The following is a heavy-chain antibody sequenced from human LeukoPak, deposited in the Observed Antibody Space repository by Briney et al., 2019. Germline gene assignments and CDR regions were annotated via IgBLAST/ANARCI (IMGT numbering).Heavy chain of an antibody. J-gene: IGHJ4*02. V-gene: IGHV4-59*01. Sequence: PSETLSLTCTVSGGSISSYYWSWLRQPPGKGLEWIGYIYYSGSTNYNPSLKSRVTISVDTSKNQFSLKLSSVTAADTAVYYCARGASYRSYYFDYWGQGTLVTVSS. D-gene: IGHD3-16*02. CDR1: GGSISSYY. CDR2: IYYSGST. CDR3: ARGASYRSYYFDY.